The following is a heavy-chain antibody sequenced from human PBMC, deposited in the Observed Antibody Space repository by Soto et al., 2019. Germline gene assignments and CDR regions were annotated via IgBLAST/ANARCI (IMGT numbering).Heavy chain of an antibody. D-gene: IGHD3-22*01. CDR1: GFTFSSYW. CDR3: ARDLDDSSGYYYYYMDV. Sequence: GGSLRLSCAASGFTFSSYWMHWVRQAPGKGLVWVSRINSDGSSTSYADSVKGRFTISRDNAKNTLYLQMNSLRAEDTAVYYCARDLDDSSGYYYYYMDVWGKGTTVIVSS. CDR2: INSDGSST. J-gene: IGHJ6*03. V-gene: IGHV3-74*01.